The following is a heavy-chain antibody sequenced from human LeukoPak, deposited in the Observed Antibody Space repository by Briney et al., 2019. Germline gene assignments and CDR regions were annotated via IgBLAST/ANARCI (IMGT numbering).Heavy chain of an antibody. J-gene: IGHJ4*02. CDR1: GYTFTSYG. D-gene: IGHD3-22*01. CDR2: ISAYNGNT. Sequence: GASVKVFCKASGYTFTSYGISWVRQAPGQGLEWMGWISAYNGNTNYAQKLQGRVTMTTDTSTSTAYMELRSLRSDDTAVYYCARASRLYYDSSGYYSYFDYWGQGTLVTVSS. CDR3: ARASRLYYDSSGYYSYFDY. V-gene: IGHV1-18*01.